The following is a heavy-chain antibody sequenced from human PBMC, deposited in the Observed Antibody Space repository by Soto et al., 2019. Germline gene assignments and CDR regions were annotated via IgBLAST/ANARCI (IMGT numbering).Heavy chain of an antibody. CDR2: IYSGGST. V-gene: IGHV3-53*01. J-gene: IGHJ4*02. Sequence: EVQLVESGGGLIQPGGSLRLSCAASGFTVSSHYMSWVRQAPGKGLEWVSFIYSGGSTYYAASVKGRFTISRDNSKNTLYLQMNSLRAEDTAVYYCASRIVGATGLDYWGQGTLVTVSS. CDR3: ASRIVGATGLDY. D-gene: IGHD1-26*01. CDR1: GFTVSSHY.